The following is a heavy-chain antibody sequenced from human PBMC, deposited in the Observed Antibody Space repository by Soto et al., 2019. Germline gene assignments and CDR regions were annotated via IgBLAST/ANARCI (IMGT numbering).Heavy chain of an antibody. CDR2: INHSGST. V-gene: IGHV4-34*01. CDR1: GGSFSGYY. CDR3: ARGSAGRGYYYSGMDV. J-gene: IGHJ6*02. Sequence: SETLSLTCAVYGGSFSGYYWSWIRQPPGKGLEWIGEINHSGSTNYNPSLKSRVTISVDTSQNQFSLKVNSVTAADTAVYYCARGSAGRGYYYSGMDVWGQGTTVTVSS.